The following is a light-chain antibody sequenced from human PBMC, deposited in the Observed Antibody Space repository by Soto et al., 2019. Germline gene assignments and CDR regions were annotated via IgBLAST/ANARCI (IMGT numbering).Light chain of an antibody. Sequence: VSTHAPATLSLSPGERATLFCGARQSVSSNYLAWYQQKPGLAPRLLIYDASNRATGIPDRFSGSGSGTDFTLTISSLQSEDFAVYYCRQYNNWPQFTVGQGTRLEIK. CDR2: DAS. CDR3: RQYNNWPQFT. V-gene: IGKV3D-20*01. CDR1: QSVSSNY. J-gene: IGKJ5*01.